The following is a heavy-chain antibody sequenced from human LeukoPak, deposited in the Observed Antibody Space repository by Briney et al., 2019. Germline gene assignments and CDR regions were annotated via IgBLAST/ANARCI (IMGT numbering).Heavy chain of an antibody. CDR3: ATSSSGYYYSRENY. J-gene: IGHJ4*02. D-gene: IGHD3-22*01. Sequence: QSGRSLRLSCAASGFTFEDYAMHWVRQAPGEGLEWVSGISWNSGSIGYADSVKGRFTISRDNAKNSLYLQMNSLRAEDTALYYCATSSSGYYYSRENYWGQGTLVTVSS. V-gene: IGHV3-9*01. CDR2: ISWNSGSI. CDR1: GFTFEDYA.